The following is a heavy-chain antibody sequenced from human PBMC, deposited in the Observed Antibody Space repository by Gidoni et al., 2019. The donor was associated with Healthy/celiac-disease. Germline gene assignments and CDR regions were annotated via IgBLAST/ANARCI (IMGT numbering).Heavy chain of an antibody. V-gene: IGHV4-59*01. CDR2: IYDRGST. J-gene: IGHJ6*02. CDR3: ARVSGWYTYYYYGMDV. D-gene: IGHD6-19*01. Sequence: QVQLQESGPGLVQPSETLSLTCTVPGGSISSYYWSWIRQPPGKGLEWIGYIYDRGSTNYNPSLKSRVTISVDTSKNQFSLKLSSVTAADTAVYYCARVSGWYTYYYYGMDVWGQGTTVTVSS. CDR1: GGSISSYY.